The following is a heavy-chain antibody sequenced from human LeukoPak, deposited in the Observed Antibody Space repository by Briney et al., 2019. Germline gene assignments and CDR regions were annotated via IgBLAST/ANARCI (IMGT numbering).Heavy chain of an antibody. V-gene: IGHV3-21*01. CDR1: GFTFSSYS. CDR3: ATDSPETAAFDY. D-gene: IGHD1-1*01. Sequence: PGGSLRLSCAASGFTFSSYSMNWVRQAPGKGMEWVSSISSSSSYIYYAYSVKGRFTISRDNAKNSLYLQMNSPIAEDTAVYYCATDSPETAAFDYWGQGTLVTVSS. CDR2: ISSSSSYI. J-gene: IGHJ4*02.